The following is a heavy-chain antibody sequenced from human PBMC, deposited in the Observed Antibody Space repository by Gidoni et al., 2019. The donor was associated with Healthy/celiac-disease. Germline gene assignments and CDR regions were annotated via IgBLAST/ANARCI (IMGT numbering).Heavy chain of an antibody. CDR3: ARGYSSSWLGGFDY. Sequence: EVQLVESGGGLVKPGGSLRLSCALSGFPFSSYSMNWVRQAPGKGLEWVSSISSSSSYIYYADSVKGRFTISRDNAKNSLYLQMNSQRAEDTAVYYCARGYSSSWLGGFDYWGQGTLVTVSS. CDR1: GFPFSSYS. J-gene: IGHJ4*02. V-gene: IGHV3-21*01. CDR2: ISSSSSYI. D-gene: IGHD6-13*01.